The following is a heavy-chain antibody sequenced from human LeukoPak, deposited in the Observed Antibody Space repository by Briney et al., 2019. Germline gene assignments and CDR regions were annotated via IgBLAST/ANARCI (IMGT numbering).Heavy chain of an antibody. V-gene: IGHV3-53*01. J-gene: IGHJ4*02. CDR3: ATRVSTSRSFDY. Sequence: GGSLRLSSAPSGFIVSNNYMTWVRQAPGKGLEWVSVIYSGGSTYYADSVTGRFTISRDNSKNTLYLQMNSLRAEDTAVYYCATRVSTSRSFDYWGQGTLVTVSS. CDR2: IYSGGST. CDR1: GFIVSNNY.